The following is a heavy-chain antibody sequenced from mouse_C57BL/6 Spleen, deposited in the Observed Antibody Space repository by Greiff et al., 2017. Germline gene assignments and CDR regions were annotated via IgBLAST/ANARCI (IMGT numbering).Heavy chain of an antibody. J-gene: IGHJ1*03. CDR1: GFSLTSYG. D-gene: IGHD1-1*01. CDR3: ARKGSSYEYFDV. CDR2: IWSGGST. Sequence: VKVVESGPGLVQPSQSLSITCTVSGFSLTSYGVHWVRQSPGKGLEWLGVIWSGGSTDYNAAFISRLGISKDNSKSQVFFKMNSLQADDTAIYYCARKGSSYEYFDVWGTGTTVTVSS. V-gene: IGHV2-2*01.